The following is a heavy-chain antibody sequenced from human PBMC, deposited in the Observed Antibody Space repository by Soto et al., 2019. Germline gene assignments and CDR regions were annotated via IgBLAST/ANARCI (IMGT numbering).Heavy chain of an antibody. V-gene: IGHV4-30-4*01. D-gene: IGHD2-2*01. CDR2: IYYSGST. CDR1: GGSISSGDYY. J-gene: IGHJ5*02. CDR3: ARAHLIWGVPAAIIWFDP. Sequence: SETLSLTCTVSGGSISSGDYYWSWIRQPPGKGLEWIGYIYYSGSTYYNPSLKSRVTISVDTSKNQFSLKLSSVTAADTAVYYCARAHLIWGVPAAIIWFDPWGQGTLVTVSS.